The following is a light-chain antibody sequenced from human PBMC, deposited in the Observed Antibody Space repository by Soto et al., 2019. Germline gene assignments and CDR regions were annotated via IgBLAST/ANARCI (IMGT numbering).Light chain of an antibody. CDR1: QSVSSSY. CDR2: GAS. V-gene: IGKV3-20*01. CDR3: QQYGSSPPLFT. J-gene: IGKJ3*01. Sequence: EIGVTQSPGTLSLSPEERATLSCRASQSVSSSYLAWYQQKPGQAPRLLIYGASSRATGIPDRFSGSGSGTDFTLTISRLEPEDFAVYYCQQYGSSPPLFTFGPGTKVDIK.